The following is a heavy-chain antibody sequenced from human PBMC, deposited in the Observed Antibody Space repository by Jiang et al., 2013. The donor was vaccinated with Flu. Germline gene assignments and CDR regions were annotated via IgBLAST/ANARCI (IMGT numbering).Heavy chain of an antibody. CDR1: GGSISSSNW. V-gene: IGHV4-4*02. D-gene: IGHD3-22*01. CDR2: IYHSGST. Sequence: GLVKPSGTLSLTCAVSGGSISSSNWWSWVRQPPGKGLEWIGEIYHSGSTNYNPSLKSRVTISVDKSKNQFSLKLSSVTAADTAVYYCRCISGDSSGAIPLDYWGQGTLVTVSS. J-gene: IGHJ4*02. CDR3: RCISGDSSGAIPLDY.